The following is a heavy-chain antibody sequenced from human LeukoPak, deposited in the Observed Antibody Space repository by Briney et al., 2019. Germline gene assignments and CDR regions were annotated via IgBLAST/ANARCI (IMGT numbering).Heavy chain of an antibody. D-gene: IGHD6-13*01. CDR2: INNDGSTT. CDR1: GFTLSNYW. V-gene: IGHV3-74*01. Sequence: GGSLRLSCAASGFTLSNYWMHWVRQAPGKGLVWVSCINNDGSTTNYADSVKGRFTISRDNAKNTLYLQMNSLRAEDTAVYYCARRYSSSWRTFEYCGQGTLVTVSS. CDR3: ARRYSSSWRTFEY. J-gene: IGHJ4*02.